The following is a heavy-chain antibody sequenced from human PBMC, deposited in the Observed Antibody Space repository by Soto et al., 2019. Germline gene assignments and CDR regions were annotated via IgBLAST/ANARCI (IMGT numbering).Heavy chain of an antibody. CDR2: TYYSGST. J-gene: IGHJ4*02. CDR1: GGSISSYY. Sequence: SETLSLTCTVSGGSISSYYWSWIRQPPGKGLEWIGYTYYSGSTNYNPSLKSRVTISVDTSKNQFSLKLSSVTAADTAVYYCARTNSHDYGDYELLDYWGQGTLVTVSS. D-gene: IGHD4-17*01. V-gene: IGHV4-59*01. CDR3: ARTNSHDYGDYELLDY.